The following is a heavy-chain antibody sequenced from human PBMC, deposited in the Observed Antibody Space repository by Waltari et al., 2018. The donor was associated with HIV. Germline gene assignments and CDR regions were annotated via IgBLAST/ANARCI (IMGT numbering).Heavy chain of an antibody. D-gene: IGHD2-15*01. CDR3: AKDRLRGSSSSFDY. CDR1: GFPFSDYG. J-gene: IGHJ4*01. CDR2: TSFDVGNT. Sequence: QVQLVESGGGVVQPGRSLRLSCAASGFPFSDYGMHWVRQAPGKGLEWVATTSFDVGNTYYADSVKGRFTISRDNSKNTLYLQMNSLRPDDTAVFYCAKDRLRGSSSSFDYWGHGTLVTVSS. V-gene: IGHV3-30*18.